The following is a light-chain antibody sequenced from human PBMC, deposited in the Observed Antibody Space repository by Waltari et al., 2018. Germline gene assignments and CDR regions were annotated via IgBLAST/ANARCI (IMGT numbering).Light chain of an antibody. J-gene: IGKJ1*01. V-gene: IGKV3-20*01. CDR1: QSVGRS. Sequence: EIVLTQSPGTLSLSPGERATLACRASQSVGRSLAWYQQKPGHAPRLLIYGASNRATGIPDRFSGSGFATDFSLTISRLEPEDFAVYYCQKDESLPATFGQGTKVEIK. CDR3: QKDESLPAT. CDR2: GAS.